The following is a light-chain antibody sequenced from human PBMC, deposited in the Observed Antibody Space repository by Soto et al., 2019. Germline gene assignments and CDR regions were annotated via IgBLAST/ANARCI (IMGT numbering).Light chain of an antibody. CDR2: GAS. Sequence: EFVLTQSPGTLSLSPGERATLSCRATQRVSSSYLAWYQQKPGQAPRILIYGASTRATGIPDRFSGSGSGTDVTLTISRLEPEDFAVYYCQQYGSSPPLTFGGGTKVEIK. J-gene: IGKJ4*01. CDR1: QRVSSSY. CDR3: QQYGSSPPLT. V-gene: IGKV3-20*01.